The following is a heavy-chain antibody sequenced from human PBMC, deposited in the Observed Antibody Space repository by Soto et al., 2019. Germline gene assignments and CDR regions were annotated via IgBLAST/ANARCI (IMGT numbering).Heavy chain of an antibody. CDR1: GFTFSSYG. V-gene: IGHV3-30*18. J-gene: IGHJ5*02. D-gene: IGHD3-3*01. CDR2: ISYDGSNK. Sequence: GGSLRLSCAASGFTFSSYGMHWVRQAPGKGLEWVAVISYDGSNKYYADSVKGRFTISRDNSKNTLYLQMNSLRAEDTAVYYCAKDEYYDFWSGYPDIAEGYNWFDPWGQGTLVTVSS. CDR3: AKDEYYDFWSGYPDIAEGYNWFDP.